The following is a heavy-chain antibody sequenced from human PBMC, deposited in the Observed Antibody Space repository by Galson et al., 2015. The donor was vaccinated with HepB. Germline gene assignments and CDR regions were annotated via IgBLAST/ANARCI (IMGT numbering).Heavy chain of an antibody. V-gene: IGHV1-69*13. CDR3: ARGNTMVYALFDY. Sequence: SVTVSCKASGGTFSSYAISRVRQAPGQGLEWMGGVIPIFGIANYAQKFQGRVTITADESTSTAYMELSSLRSEDTAVYYCARGNTMVYALFDYWGQGTLVTVSS. CDR1: GGTFSSYA. J-gene: IGHJ4*02. D-gene: IGHD2-8*01. CDR2: VIPIFGIA.